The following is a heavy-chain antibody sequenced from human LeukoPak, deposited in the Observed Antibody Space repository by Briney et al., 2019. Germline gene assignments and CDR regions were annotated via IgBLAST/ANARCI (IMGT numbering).Heavy chain of an antibody. D-gene: IGHD3-10*01. J-gene: IGHJ6*02. CDR2: IYSGDNT. V-gene: IGHV3-66*01. Sequence: GGSLRLSCAASGFTVSSDSMSWVRQAPGKGLEWVSVIYSGDNTYYADSVKGRFTISRDNSKNTLYLQMNSLRAEDTAVYYCARDNGLLWFGENSYYYYGMDVWGQGTTVTVSS. CDR1: GFTVSSDS. CDR3: ARDNGLLWFGENSYYYYGMDV.